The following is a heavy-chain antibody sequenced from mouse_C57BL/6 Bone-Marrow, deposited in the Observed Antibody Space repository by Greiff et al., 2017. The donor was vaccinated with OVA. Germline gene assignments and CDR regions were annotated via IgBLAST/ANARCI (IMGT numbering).Heavy chain of an antibody. V-gene: IGHV1-55*01. CDR1: GYTFTSYW. J-gene: IGHJ3*01. Sequence: QVQLQQPGAELVKPGASVKMSCKASGYTFTSYWITWVKQRPGPGLEWIGDIYPGCGSTNYNETFKSKATLTVDTSSSTAYMQLSSLSSEDSAVYYCARAYYYGSSYWFAYWGQGTLVTVSA. CDR3: ARAYYYGSSYWFAY. CDR2: IYPGCGST. D-gene: IGHD1-1*01.